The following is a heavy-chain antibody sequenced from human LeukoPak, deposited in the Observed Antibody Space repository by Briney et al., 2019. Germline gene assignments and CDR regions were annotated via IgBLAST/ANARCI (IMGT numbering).Heavy chain of an antibody. CDR3: AKDRSCTNDICHGDFDY. D-gene: IGHD2-8*01. V-gene: IGHV3-23*01. J-gene: IGHJ4*02. Sequence: GGSLRLSCAASGFTFSSYAVSWVRQAPGKGLEWVSSISGSGGSTYSADSVKGRFTISRDNSKNTLYLQMNSLRAEDTALYYCAKDRSCTNDICHGDFDYWAQGTLVTVSS. CDR1: GFTFSSYA. CDR2: ISGSGGST.